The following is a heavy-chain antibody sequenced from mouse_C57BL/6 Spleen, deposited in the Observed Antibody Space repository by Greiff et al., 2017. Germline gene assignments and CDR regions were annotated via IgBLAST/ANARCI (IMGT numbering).Heavy chain of an antibody. Sequence: VQLQQPGAELVKPGASVKLSCKASGYTFTSYWMQWVKQRPGQGLEWIGEIDPSDSYTNYNQKFKGKATLTVDTSSSTAYMQLSSLTSEDSAVYYCARQKLVGMDYWGQGTSVTVSS. V-gene: IGHV1-50*01. J-gene: IGHJ4*01. CDR3: ARQKLVGMDY. D-gene: IGHD1-3*01. CDR2: IDPSDSYT. CDR1: GYTFTSYW.